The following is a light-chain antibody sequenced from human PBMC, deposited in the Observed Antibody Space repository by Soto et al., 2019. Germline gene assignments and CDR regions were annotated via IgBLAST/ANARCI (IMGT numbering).Light chain of an antibody. CDR3: QQRSNWPPLT. CDR2: DAS. Sequence: EIVLTQSPATLSLSPGERATLSCRASQSVSSLLAWYQQKPGQAPRLLIYDASNRATGIPARFSGSGSGTDFTLTISSLEPEDFAVYYCQQRSNWPPLTFGGGTKAEIK. J-gene: IGKJ4*01. V-gene: IGKV3-11*01. CDR1: QSVSSL.